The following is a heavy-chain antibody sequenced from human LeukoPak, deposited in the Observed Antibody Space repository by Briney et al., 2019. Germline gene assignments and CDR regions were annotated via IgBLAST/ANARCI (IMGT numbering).Heavy chain of an antibody. V-gene: IGHV1-8*01. CDR2: RNPNSGNT. CDR3: ARGRGAYCGGDCSYFDY. D-gene: IGHD2-21*02. CDR1: GYTFTSYD. Sequence: ASVKVSCKASGYTFTSYDINWVRQATGQGREWMGWRNPNSGNTGYAQKFQGRVTMTRNTSISTAYMELSSPRSEDTAVYYCARGRGAYCGGDCSYFDYWGQGTLVTVSS. J-gene: IGHJ4*02.